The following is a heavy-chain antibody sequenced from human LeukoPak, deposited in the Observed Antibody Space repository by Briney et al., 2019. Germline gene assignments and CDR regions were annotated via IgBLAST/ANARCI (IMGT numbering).Heavy chain of an antibody. D-gene: IGHD5-18*01. CDR2: INPNSGGT. V-gene: IGHV1-2*02. Sequence: ASVKVSCKASGYTFSGYYMHWVRQAPGQGLEWMGWINPNSGGTNYAQKFQGRVTMTRDTSTSTVYMELSSLRSEDTAVYYCAGHTAMADYYYYGMDVWSQGTTVTVSS. CDR3: AGHTAMADYYYYGMDV. CDR1: GYTFSGYY. J-gene: IGHJ6*02.